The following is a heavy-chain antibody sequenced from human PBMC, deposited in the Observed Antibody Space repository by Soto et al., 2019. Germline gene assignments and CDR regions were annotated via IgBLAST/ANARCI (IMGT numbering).Heavy chain of an antibody. J-gene: IGHJ5*02. CDR2: IYYSGSA. D-gene: IGHD2-15*01. V-gene: IGHV4-39*01. CDR3: ARGRWWLSRSNWFDP. CDR1: GGSISSSSYY. Sequence: PSETLSLTCTVSGGSISSSSYYWGWIRQPPGKGLEWIGSIYYSGSAYYNPSLKSRVTIPVDTSKNQFSLKLSSVTAADTAVYKCARGRWWLSRSNWFDPWGQGTLVTVSS.